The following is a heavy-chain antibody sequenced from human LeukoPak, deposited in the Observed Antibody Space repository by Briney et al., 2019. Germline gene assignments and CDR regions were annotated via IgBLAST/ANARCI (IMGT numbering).Heavy chain of an antibody. D-gene: IGHD3-3*01. J-gene: IGHJ4*02. CDR2: IRFDGTNK. Sequence: GGSLRLSCAASGFTFSSYGMHWVRQTPGKWLEGVAFIRFDGTNKYYADCVKGRFTISRDNGKNSLYLQMNSLRAEDTAVYYCARRGKYYDFWSDPGFDYCGQGTLAPVSS. V-gene: IGHV3-30*02. CDR1: GFTFSSYG. CDR3: ARRGKYYDFWSDPGFDY.